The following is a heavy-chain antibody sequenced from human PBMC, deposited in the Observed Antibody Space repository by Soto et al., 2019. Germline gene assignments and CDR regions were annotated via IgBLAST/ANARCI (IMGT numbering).Heavy chain of an antibody. CDR1: GYSFSNYW. CDR2: IFPRDSDT. Sequence: GESLKISCKGSGYSFSNYWIGWVRQMPGKGLEWMGIIFPRDSDTRYSPSFQGQVTISADKSISTAYLQWSSLKASDTAMYYCARIMVRGVITYSSDYHGMDVWGQGTTVTVSS. D-gene: IGHD3-10*01. J-gene: IGHJ6*02. CDR3: ARIMVRGVITYSSDYHGMDV. V-gene: IGHV5-51*01.